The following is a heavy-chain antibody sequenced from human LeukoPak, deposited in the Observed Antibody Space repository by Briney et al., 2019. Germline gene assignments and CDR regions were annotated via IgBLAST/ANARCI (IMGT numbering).Heavy chain of an antibody. Sequence: PGGSLRLSCAASGFTFSSYSMNWVRQAPGQGLEWVSSISSSSSYIYYADSVKGRFTISRDNAKNSLYLQMNRLRVEDTAIYYCAAGWGFLDYWGQGTLVTVSS. D-gene: IGHD6-19*01. V-gene: IGHV3-21*01. J-gene: IGHJ4*02. CDR1: GFTFSSYS. CDR3: AAGWGFLDY. CDR2: ISSSSSYI.